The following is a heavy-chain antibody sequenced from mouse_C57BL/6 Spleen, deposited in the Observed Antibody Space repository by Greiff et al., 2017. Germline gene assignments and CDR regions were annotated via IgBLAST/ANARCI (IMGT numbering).Heavy chain of an antibody. D-gene: IGHD4-1*01. J-gene: IGHJ2*01. CDR2: INPSNGGT. CDR1: GYTFTSYW. Sequence: QVQLKQPGTELVKPGASVKLSCKASGYTFTSYWMHWVKQRPGQVLEWIGNINPSNGGTNYNEKFKSKATLTVDKSSSTAYMQLSSLTSEDSAVYYCARELGRGPYYFDYWGQGTTLTVSS. CDR3: ARELGRGPYYFDY. V-gene: IGHV1-53*01.